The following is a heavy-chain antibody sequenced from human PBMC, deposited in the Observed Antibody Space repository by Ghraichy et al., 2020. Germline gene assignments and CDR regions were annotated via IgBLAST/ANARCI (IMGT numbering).Heavy chain of an antibody. J-gene: IGHJ6*02. CDR3: ARHDSKMFPPILSSYYYGMDV. CDR1: GGSISSYF. CDR2: IYYTGVT. D-gene: IGHD3-10*02. V-gene: IGHV4-59*08. Sequence: GSLRLSCTVSGGSISSYFWTWIRQPPGKGLEWIGYIYYTGVTNYHPSLKSRVTISVDSSKSQFSLKLSSVTAAATAVYYCARHDSKMFPPILSSYYYGMDVWGQGTTVIVSS.